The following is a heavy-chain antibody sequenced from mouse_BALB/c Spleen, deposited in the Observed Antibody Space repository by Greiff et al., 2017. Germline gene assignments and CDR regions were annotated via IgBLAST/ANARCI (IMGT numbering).Heavy chain of an antibody. D-gene: IGHD2-4*01. CDR3: ARSMITTRGHFDY. CDR1: GYSITSDYA. V-gene: IGHV3-2*02. J-gene: IGHJ2*01. CDR2: ISYSGST. Sequence: VQLKQSGPGLVKPSQSLSLTCTVTGYSITSDYAWNWIRQFPGNKLEWMGYISYSGSTSYNPSLKSRISITRDTSKNQFFLQLNSVTTEDTATYYCARSMITTRGHFDYWGQGTTLTVSS.